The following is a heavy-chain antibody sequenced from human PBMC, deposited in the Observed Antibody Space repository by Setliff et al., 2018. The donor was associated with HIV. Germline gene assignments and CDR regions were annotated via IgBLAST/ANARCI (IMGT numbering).Heavy chain of an antibody. J-gene: IGHJ5*02. CDR3: ARYRYYYDSSGYGRWFDP. CDR1: GGSISSSSYY. Sequence: SETLSLTCTVSGGSISSSSYYWGWIRQPPGKGLEWIGNIYYGGSTYYNPSLKSRVTISVDTSENQFSLRLNSVTAADTAVYYCARYRYYYDSSGYGRWFDPWGQGTLVTVSS. D-gene: IGHD3-22*01. CDR2: IYYGGST. V-gene: IGHV4-39*01.